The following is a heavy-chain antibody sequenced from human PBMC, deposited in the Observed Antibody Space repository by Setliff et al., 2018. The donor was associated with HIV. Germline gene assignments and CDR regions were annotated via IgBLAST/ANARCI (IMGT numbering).Heavy chain of an antibody. CDR3: ARRDGNYAIDI. CDR1: GGSISSYTYY. CDR2: IYYSGST. D-gene: IGHD1-26*01. Sequence: SETLSLTCTVSGGSISSYTYYWGWIRPPPGKGLVWIGTIYYSGSTYYNPSLKSRLTISVDTSKNQFSLKLSSVTAADTAVYYCARRDGNYAIDIWGQGTRVTVSS. J-gene: IGHJ3*02. V-gene: IGHV4-39*01.